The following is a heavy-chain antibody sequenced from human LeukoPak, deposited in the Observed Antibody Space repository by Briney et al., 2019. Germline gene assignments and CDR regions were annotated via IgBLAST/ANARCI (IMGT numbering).Heavy chain of an antibody. CDR1: GFTFSSYA. V-gene: IGHV3-23*01. CDR3: AKDYTPYYYDSRAPVDAFDI. CDR2: ISGSGGST. Sequence: GGSLRLSCAASGFTFSSYAMSWVRQAPGKGLEWVSAISGSGGSTYYADSVKGRFTISRDNSKNTLYLQMNSLRAEDTAVYYCAKDYTPYYYDSRAPVDAFDIWDQGTMVTVSS. D-gene: IGHD3-22*01. J-gene: IGHJ3*02.